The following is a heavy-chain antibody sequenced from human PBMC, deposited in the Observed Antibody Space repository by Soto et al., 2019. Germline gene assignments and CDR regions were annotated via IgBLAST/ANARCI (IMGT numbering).Heavy chain of an antibody. CDR2: INTDGSIT. D-gene: IGHD2-21*01. J-gene: IGHJ4*02. V-gene: IGHV3-74*01. CDR3: ARDGEGF. Sequence: GGSLRLSCAASGFTFSSNWMHWVRRVPGRGLVWVSRINTDGSITDYVDSVKGRFTISRDNAKNTLYLQMNSLRVEDTSVFYCARDGEGFWGQGTLVTVSS. CDR1: GFTFSSNW.